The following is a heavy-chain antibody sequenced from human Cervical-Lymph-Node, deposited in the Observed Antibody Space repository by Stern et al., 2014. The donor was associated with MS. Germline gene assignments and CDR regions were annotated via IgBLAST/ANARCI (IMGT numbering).Heavy chain of an antibody. D-gene: IGHD2-21*02. CDR2: ISAYNGNT. Sequence: QVQLVQSGAEVKKPGASVKVSCKASGYTFTSYGISWVRQAPGQGLEWMGWISAYNGNTNYAQKVQGRVSLTTVTSTSTASMELRSLRSDDPAVYYCARAPTIVVVTASYSYYGMDVWGQGTTVTVSS. CDR1: GYTFTSYG. J-gene: IGHJ6*02. CDR3: ARAPTIVVVTASYSYYGMDV. V-gene: IGHV1-18*01.